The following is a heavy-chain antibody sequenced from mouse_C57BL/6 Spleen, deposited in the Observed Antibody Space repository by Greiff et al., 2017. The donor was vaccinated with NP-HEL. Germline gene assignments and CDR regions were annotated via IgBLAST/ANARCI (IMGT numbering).Heavy chain of an antibody. CDR2: FSSGGVYF. Sequence: EVKLMESGEGLVKPGGSLKLSCAASGFTFSSYAMSWVRQPPEKRLAWVAYFSSGGVYFYYADTVKGRFTISRDNARNTLYLQMSSLKSEDTAMYYCTRGGYYGSSYRYFDVWGTGTTVTVSS. CDR3: TRGGYYGSSYRYFDV. V-gene: IGHV5-9-1*02. CDR1: GFTFSSYA. J-gene: IGHJ1*03. D-gene: IGHD1-1*01.